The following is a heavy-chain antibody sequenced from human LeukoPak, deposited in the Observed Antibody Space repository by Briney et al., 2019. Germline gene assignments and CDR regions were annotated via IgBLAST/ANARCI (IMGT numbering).Heavy chain of an antibody. CDR1: GYTFTSYG. CDR3: ARDSIVGAFKRVYYFDY. CDR2: ISAYNGNT. V-gene: IGHV1-18*01. D-gene: IGHD1-26*01. Sequence: ASVKVSCKASGYTFTSYGISWVRQAPGQGLEWMGWISAYNGNTNYAQKLQGRVTMTTDTSTSTAYMELRSLRSDDTAVYYCARDSIVGAFKRVYYFDYWGQGTLVTVSS. J-gene: IGHJ4*02.